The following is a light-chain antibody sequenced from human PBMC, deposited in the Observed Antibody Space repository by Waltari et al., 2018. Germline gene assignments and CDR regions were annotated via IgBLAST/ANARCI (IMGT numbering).Light chain of an antibody. Sequence: QSALTQPPSASGSPGESVTISCTGTSSDIGDYDYVSWYQQHPGKAPKLMIYEVIKRPSGVPDRFSGSKSGNTASLTVPGLQAEDEADYYCCSYAGTNNFYVFGTGTKVTVL. CDR1: SSDIGDYDY. J-gene: IGLJ1*01. V-gene: IGLV2-8*01. CDR2: EVI. CDR3: CSYAGTNNFYV.